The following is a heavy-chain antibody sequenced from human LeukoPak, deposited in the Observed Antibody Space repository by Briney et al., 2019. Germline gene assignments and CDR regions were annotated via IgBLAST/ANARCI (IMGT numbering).Heavy chain of an antibody. CDR2: IYYSGST. V-gene: IGHV4-31*03. Sequence: PSETLSLTCTVSGGSISSGGYYWSWIRQHPGKGLEWFGYIYYSGSTYYNPSLKSRVTISVDTSKNQFSLKLSSMTAADTAVYYCARVYCSSTSCYAPWFDPWGQGTLVTVSS. D-gene: IGHD2-2*01. J-gene: IGHJ5*02. CDR1: GGSISSGGYY. CDR3: ARVYCSSTSCYAPWFDP.